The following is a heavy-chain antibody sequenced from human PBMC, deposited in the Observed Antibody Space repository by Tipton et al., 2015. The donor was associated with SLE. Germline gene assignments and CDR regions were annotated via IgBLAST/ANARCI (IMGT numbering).Heavy chain of an antibody. CDR1: GFSISTGYYY. CDR2: VYYSGST. V-gene: IGHV4-39*07. Sequence: TLSLTCAVSGFSISTGYYYWGWIRQPSGKGLEWIGSVYYSGSTYYNPSLKSRVTISVDTSKNQFSLKLSSVTAADTAVYYCARRLRSESLYGALDIWGQGTMVTVSS. CDR3: ARRLRSESLYGALDI. J-gene: IGHJ3*02. D-gene: IGHD3-16*02.